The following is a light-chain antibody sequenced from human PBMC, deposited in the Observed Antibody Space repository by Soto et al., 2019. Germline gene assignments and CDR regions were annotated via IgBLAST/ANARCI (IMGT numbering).Light chain of an antibody. CDR3: QQYYTTPLT. Sequence: DIVMTQSPDSLTVSLGERATINCKSSRTVLYSSNNENYLAWYQQKAGQPPKLLIYWASTRESGVPDRFSGSGSGTDFTLTISSLQAEDVAVYYCQQYYTTPLTFGQGTRLEIK. CDR2: WAS. V-gene: IGKV4-1*01. J-gene: IGKJ5*01. CDR1: RTVLYSSNNENY.